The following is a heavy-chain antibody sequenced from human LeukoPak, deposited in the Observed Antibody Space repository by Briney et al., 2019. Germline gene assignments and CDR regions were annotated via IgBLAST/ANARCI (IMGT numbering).Heavy chain of an antibody. CDR3: ARVGVRGYYYYMDV. V-gene: IGHV1-2*02. D-gene: IGHD3-10*01. J-gene: IGHJ6*03. Sequence: ASVRASCRTSRYRFTGYIMHGVGPAPRQGLEWMGWINPNSGGTNYAQKFQGRGTMTRDTSISTAYMELSRLRSDDTAVYYCARVGVRGYYYYMDVWGKGTTVTISS. CDR1: RYRFTGYI. CDR2: INPNSGGT.